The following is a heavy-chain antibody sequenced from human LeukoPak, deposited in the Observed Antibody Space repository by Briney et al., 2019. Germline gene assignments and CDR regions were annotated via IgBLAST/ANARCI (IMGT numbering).Heavy chain of an antibody. J-gene: IGHJ4*02. CDR1: GGLISISTYY. D-gene: IGHD5-18*01. V-gene: IGHV4-39*07. CDR3: ARDSYGDY. CDR2: IYYSGTT. Sequence: SETLSLTCTVSGGLISISTYYWGWIRQPPGKGLEWIGSIYYSGTTHYNPSLKSRVTISVDTSKNQFSLKLSSVTAADTAVYYCARDSYGDYWGQGTLVTVSS.